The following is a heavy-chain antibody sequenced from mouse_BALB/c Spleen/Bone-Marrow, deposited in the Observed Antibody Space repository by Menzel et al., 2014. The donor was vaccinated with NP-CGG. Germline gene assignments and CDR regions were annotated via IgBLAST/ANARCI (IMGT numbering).Heavy chain of an antibody. D-gene: IGHD2-3*01. CDR2: ISSGGGYT. J-gene: IGHJ3*01. CDR1: GFTFSSFA. CDR3: ARQESIYDGYYGGFTY. V-gene: IGHV5-9-3*01. Sequence: VESVESGGGLVKPGGSLKLSCAASGFTFSSFAMSWVRQTPEKRLEWVATISSGGGYTYYPDSVKGRFTISRDNAKNSLYLQMSSLRSEDTAMYYCARQESIYDGYYGGFTYWGQGTLVTVSA.